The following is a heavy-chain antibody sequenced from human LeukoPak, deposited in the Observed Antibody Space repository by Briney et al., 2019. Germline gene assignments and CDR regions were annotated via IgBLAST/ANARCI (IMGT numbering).Heavy chain of an antibody. J-gene: IGHJ6*03. CDR2: ISGSGGST. D-gene: IGHD4-23*01. Sequence: GGSLRLSCAASGFTFSSYAMSWVRQAPGKGLEWVSVISGSGGSTYYADSVKGRFTISRDNSKNTVYLQMNSLRGEDTAVYYCAKSGNFVGYYYYMDVWGKGTTVTVSS. CDR3: AKSGNFVGYYYYMDV. V-gene: IGHV3-23*01. CDR1: GFTFSSYA.